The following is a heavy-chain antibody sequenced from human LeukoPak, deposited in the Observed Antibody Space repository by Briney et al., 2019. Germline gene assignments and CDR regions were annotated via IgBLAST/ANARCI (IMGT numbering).Heavy chain of an antibody. CDR1: GVSISSFY. Sequence: AEPLSLTCSVSGVSISSFYWSWIRQPPGKGMACFWYTYSNGGTNYNPSLKSLVTVSVATSKNPFSLNLTSVTAADTAVYYCARHVSGIYGSRGDFDYWGQGTLVTVSS. CDR3: ARHVSGIYGSRGDFDY. CDR2: TYSNGGT. V-gene: IGHV4-59*08. D-gene: IGHD3-10*01. J-gene: IGHJ4*02.